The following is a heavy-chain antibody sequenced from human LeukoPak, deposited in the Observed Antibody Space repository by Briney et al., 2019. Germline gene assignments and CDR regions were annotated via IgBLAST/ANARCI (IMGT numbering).Heavy chain of an antibody. Sequence: PGGSLRLSCAASGFTFSSYAMGWVRQAPGKGLEWVSSMSDSGSRTYYADSVKGRFTSSRDNSKNTLYLQMNSLRAEDTAVYYCAKGYALGSYYACIDYWGQGTLVTVSS. CDR2: MSDSGSRT. J-gene: IGHJ4*02. CDR3: AKGYALGSYYACIDY. CDR1: GFTFSSYA. D-gene: IGHD3-10*01. V-gene: IGHV3-23*01.